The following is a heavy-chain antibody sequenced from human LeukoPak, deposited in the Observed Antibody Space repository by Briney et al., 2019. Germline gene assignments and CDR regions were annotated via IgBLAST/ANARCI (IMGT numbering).Heavy chain of an antibody. V-gene: IGHV4-34*01. CDR2: INHSGST. D-gene: IGHD6-19*01. CDR1: GGSFSGYY. Sequence: PSETLSLTCAVYGGSFSGYYWSWIRQPPGKGLEWIGEINHSGSTNYNPSLKSRVTISVDTSKNQFSLKLSSVTAADTAVYYCARVRQWLVGYYFDYWGQGTLVTVSS. CDR3: ARVRQWLVGYYFDY. J-gene: IGHJ4*02.